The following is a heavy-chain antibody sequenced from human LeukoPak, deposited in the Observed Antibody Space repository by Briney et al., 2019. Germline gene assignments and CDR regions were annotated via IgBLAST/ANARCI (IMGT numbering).Heavy chain of an antibody. Sequence: SVKVSCRASGGTLSSYTISWVRQAPGQGLEWMGGIIPMFGTAHYAQKFQGRVTITANESTSTAYMELSSLRSEDTAVYYCARDLVSGYDTGTFDYWGQGTLVTVSS. CDR2: IIPMFGTA. CDR1: GGTLSSYT. V-gene: IGHV1-69*13. J-gene: IGHJ4*02. CDR3: ARDLVSGYDTGTFDY. D-gene: IGHD5-12*01.